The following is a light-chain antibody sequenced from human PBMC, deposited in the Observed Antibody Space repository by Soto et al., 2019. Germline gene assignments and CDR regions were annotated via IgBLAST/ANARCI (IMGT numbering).Light chain of an antibody. V-gene: IGLV2-11*01. CDR3: CLVEASYMHRV. Sequence: QSALTQPGSVSGSPGQSVTISCTGTSSEVGGYNNVSWYQQHPGKAPKVLIFDVSKRPSGVPYRFSGSKSGNTASLPICGLQAVDDADYYCCLVEASYMHRVFGGGTKVTVL. J-gene: IGLJ3*02. CDR1: SSEVGGYNN. CDR2: DVS.